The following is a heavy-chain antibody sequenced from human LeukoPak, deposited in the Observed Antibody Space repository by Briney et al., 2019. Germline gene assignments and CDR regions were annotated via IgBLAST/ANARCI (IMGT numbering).Heavy chain of an antibody. CDR1: GFTFSNYV. V-gene: IGHV3-23*01. D-gene: IGHD3-10*01. CDR3: AKRYDSGTFDY. CDR2: IGASGGST. Sequence: GGSLRLSCAASGFTFSNYVMNWVRQAPGKGLEWVSTIGASGGSTYYADSVKGRFTISRDNSKNTLYLQMNSLRAEDTAVYYCAKRYDSGTFDYWGQGTLVTVSS. J-gene: IGHJ4*02.